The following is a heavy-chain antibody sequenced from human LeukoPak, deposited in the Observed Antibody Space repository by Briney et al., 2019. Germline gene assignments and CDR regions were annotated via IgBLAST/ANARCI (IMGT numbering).Heavy chain of an antibody. CDR3: ASGGRIRRFGEFPYYYMDV. CDR1: GYTFTSYD. D-gene: IGHD3-10*01. V-gene: IGHV1-8*01. Sequence: GASVKVSCKASGYTFTSYDINWVRQATGQGLEWMGWMNPNSGNTGYAQKFQGRVTMTRNTSISTAYMELSRLRSDDTAVYYCASGGRIRRFGEFPYYYMDVWGKGTTVTVSS. CDR2: MNPNSGNT. J-gene: IGHJ6*03.